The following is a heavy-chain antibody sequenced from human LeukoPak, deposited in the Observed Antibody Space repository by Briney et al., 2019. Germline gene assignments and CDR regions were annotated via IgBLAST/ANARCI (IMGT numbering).Heavy chain of an antibody. D-gene: IGHD3-10*01. CDR1: GFTFSSYS. V-gene: IGHV3-21*01. Sequence: SGGSLRLSCAASGFTFSSYSMNWVRQAPGKGLEWVSSISSSSSYIYYADSVKGRFTISRDNAKNSLYLQMNSLRAEDTAVYCCARALLLWFGEPRSGAFDIWGQGTMVTVSS. CDR2: ISSSSSYI. J-gene: IGHJ3*02. CDR3: ARALLLWFGEPRSGAFDI.